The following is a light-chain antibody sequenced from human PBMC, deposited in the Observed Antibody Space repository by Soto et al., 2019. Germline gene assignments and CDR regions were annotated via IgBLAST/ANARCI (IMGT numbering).Light chain of an antibody. CDR1: QSISGSY. J-gene: IGKJ5*01. CDR2: GAT. CDR3: QQYGVSPQS. V-gene: IGKV3-20*01. Sequence: VLKKSAGSLSVSLGERVTLSCRASQSISGSYLAWYQQKRGQAPRLLVYGATTRATGIPDRFSGSGSGSDFTLTISRLEPEDFAVYFCQQYGVSPQSFGPGTRLEI.